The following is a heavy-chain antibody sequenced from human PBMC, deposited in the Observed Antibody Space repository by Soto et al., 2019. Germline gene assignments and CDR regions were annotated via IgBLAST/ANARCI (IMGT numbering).Heavy chain of an antibody. CDR1: GYTFTSYY. D-gene: IGHD3-22*01. Sequence: ASVKVSCKASGYTFTSYYMHWVRQAPGQGLEWMGMINPSGGSTSYAQEFQGRVTMTRDTSTSTVYMELSSLRSEDTAVYYCARDNGGMIVRDAFDIWGQGTMVTVSS. CDR2: INPSGGST. CDR3: ARDNGGMIVRDAFDI. V-gene: IGHV1-46*01. J-gene: IGHJ3*02.